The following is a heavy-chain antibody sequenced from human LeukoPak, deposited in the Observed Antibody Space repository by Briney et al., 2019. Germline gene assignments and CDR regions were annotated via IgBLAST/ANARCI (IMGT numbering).Heavy chain of an antibody. CDR1: GFVFNTYS. D-gene: IGHD3-10*01. J-gene: IGHJ4*02. Sequence: GGSLRLSCAASGFVFNTYSMNWVRQAPGKGLEWVSSVSGDLTYILYADSVEGRFTIARDNAKTSLYLQMNSLRAEDTAVYYCARGLLSKSLFDNWGQGTPVTVSS. CDR3: ARGLLSKSLFDN. V-gene: IGHV3-21*01. CDR2: VSGDLTYI.